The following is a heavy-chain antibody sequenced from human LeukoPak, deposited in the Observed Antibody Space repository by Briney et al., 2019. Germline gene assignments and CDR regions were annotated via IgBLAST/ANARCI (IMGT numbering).Heavy chain of an antibody. Sequence: GGSLRLSCAASGFTFSSYNIHWVRQAPGKGLERVAVISFDGSNKYYADSVKGRFSISRDNSKNTLYLQMNSLGAEDTAVYYCARGGNPRDGPDYWGQGTLVTVSS. J-gene: IGHJ4*02. D-gene: IGHD4-23*01. CDR2: ISFDGSNK. CDR1: GFTFSSYN. CDR3: ARGGNPRDGPDY. V-gene: IGHV3-30-3*01.